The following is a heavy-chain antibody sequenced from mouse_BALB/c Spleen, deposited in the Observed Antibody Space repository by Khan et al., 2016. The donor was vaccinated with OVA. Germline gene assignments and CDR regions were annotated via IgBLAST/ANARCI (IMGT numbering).Heavy chain of an antibody. CDR2: ITPSSAYP. D-gene: IGHD1-1*01. Sequence: VQLQESGAELARPGASVKMSCKASGYTFTIYTMLWVRQRPGQGLEWIGYITPSSAYPNYNQKLKDKATLTADKSSSTAYMQLSSLTAEDSAVYYCARSVGIYYYGSSSPAWFAYWGQGTLVTVSA. J-gene: IGHJ3*01. CDR1: GYTFTIYT. V-gene: IGHV1-4*01. CDR3: ARSVGIYYYGSSSPAWFAY.